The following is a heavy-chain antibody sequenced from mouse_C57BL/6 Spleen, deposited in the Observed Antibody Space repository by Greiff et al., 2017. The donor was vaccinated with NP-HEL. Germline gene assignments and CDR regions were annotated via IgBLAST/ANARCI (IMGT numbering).Heavy chain of an antibody. CDR3: ARSGTTVVAPFAY. CDR1: GYTFTSYW. J-gene: IGHJ3*01. CDR2: IHPNSGST. V-gene: IGHV1-64*01. D-gene: IGHD1-1*01. Sequence: QVHVKQPGAELVKPGASVKLSCKASGYTFTSYWMHWVKQRPGQGLEWIGMIHPNSGSTNYNEKFKSKATLTVDKSSSTAYMQLSSLTSEDSAVYYCARSGTTVVAPFAYWGQGTLVTVSA.